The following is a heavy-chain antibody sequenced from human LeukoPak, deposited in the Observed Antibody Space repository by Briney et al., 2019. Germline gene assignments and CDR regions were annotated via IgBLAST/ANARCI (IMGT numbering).Heavy chain of an antibody. CDR2: IYYSGST. V-gene: IGHV4-59*12. D-gene: IGHD3-10*01. J-gene: IGHJ5*02. CDR3: ARGRKYYGSGRPINWFDP. CDR1: GGSISSYY. Sequence: SETLSLTCTVSGGSISSYYWSWIRQPPGKGLEWIGYIYYSGSTNYNPSLKSRVTISVDTSKNQFSLKLSSVTAADTAVYYCARGRKYYGSGRPINWFDPWGQGTLVTVSS.